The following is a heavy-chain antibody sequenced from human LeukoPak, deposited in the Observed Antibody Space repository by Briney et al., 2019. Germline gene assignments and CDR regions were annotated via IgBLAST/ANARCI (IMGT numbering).Heavy chain of an antibody. J-gene: IGHJ6*02. Sequence: ASVKVSCKASGYSFTSDYMHWVRQAPGQGLEWMGIINPSGGSTSYAQKFQGRVTMTRDTSTSTVYMELSSLRSEDTAVYYCARAGYCSSTSCQNYYYGMDVWGQGTTVTVSS. CDR1: GYSFTSDY. CDR3: ARAGYCSSTSCQNYYYGMDV. V-gene: IGHV1-46*01. CDR2: INPSGGST. D-gene: IGHD2-2*01.